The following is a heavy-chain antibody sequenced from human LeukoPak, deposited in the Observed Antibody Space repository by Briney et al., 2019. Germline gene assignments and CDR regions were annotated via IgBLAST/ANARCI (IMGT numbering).Heavy chain of an antibody. CDR1: GLTFRGYW. V-gene: IGHV3-7*03. D-gene: IGHD3-3*01. Sequence: GGSLRLSCAASGLTFRGYWMAWVGQAPGKGLDWVGNIRQDGNEKNYVDSVKARFTISRDNAKNSLYLQMNSLRAEDTAVYYCARDDSPDTSDSFLDAYAIRGQGTLVTVSS. CDR3: ARDDSPDTSDSFLDAYAI. J-gene: IGHJ3*02. CDR2: IRQDGNEK.